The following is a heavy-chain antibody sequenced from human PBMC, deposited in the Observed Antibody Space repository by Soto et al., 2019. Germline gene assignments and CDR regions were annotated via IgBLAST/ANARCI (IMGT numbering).Heavy chain of an antibody. V-gene: IGHV3-23*01. CDR2: INGDGTDT. Sequence: GGSLRLSCIGSGFTFSDYGMTWVRQGPGKGLEWVSVINGDGTDTYTIDSVKGRFSISRDNSKNTVFLEMNSLRAEDTGVYYCAKQYDTLGYYQSDYWGPGTLVTVSSGKMCLASVKVSCKASGYYHYYYGMDVWGQGTTVTVSS. J-gene: IGHJ6*02. CDR1: GFTFSDYG. D-gene: IGHD3-22*01. CDR3: AKQYDTLGYYQSDYWGPGTLVTVSSGKMCLASVKVSCKASGYYHYYYGMDV.